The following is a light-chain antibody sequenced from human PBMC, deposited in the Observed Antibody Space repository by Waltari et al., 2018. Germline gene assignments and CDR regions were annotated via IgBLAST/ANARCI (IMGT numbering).Light chain of an antibody. J-gene: IGKJ1*01. Sequence: AVQMTQSPSSLSASVGDRVTITCRTSQDIRNDLGWYQYKSGIAPKLLIFATSTLQSGVPSRFSGSVSGTGFSLTISSLQPEDSATYYCLQQSNYPWTFGQGTKVEI. CDR2: ATS. CDR3: LQQSNYPWT. CDR1: QDIRND. V-gene: IGKV1-6*01.